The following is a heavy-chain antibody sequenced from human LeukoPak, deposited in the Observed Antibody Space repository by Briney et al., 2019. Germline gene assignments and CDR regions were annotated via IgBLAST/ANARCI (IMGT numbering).Heavy chain of an antibody. D-gene: IGHD2-15*01. CDR1: GFTFHNYD. CDR2: ISYDGSNK. V-gene: IGHV3-33*06. J-gene: IGHJ4*02. Sequence: GVSLRLSCAASGFTFHNYDMHWVRQAPGKGLEWVALISYDGSNKYYTDSVKGRFTISRDNSKNTLYLQMNSLRAEDTAVYYCAKNGLLLGGHYFDYWGQGILVTVSS. CDR3: AKNGLLLGGHYFDY.